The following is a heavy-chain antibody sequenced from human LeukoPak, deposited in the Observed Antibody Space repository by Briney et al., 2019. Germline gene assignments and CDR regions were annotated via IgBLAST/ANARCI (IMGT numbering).Heavy chain of an antibody. CDR3: AKDLPSYCGGDCRTDAFDI. Sequence: GGSLRLSCAASGFTFSSYAMHWVRQAPGKGLEYVSAISGSGGSTYYADSVKGRFTISRDNSKNTLYLQLSSLRAEDTAVYFCAKDLPSYCGGDCRTDAFDIWGQGTMVAVSS. J-gene: IGHJ3*02. CDR1: GFTFSSYA. CDR2: ISGSGGST. D-gene: IGHD2-21*02. V-gene: IGHV3-64*04.